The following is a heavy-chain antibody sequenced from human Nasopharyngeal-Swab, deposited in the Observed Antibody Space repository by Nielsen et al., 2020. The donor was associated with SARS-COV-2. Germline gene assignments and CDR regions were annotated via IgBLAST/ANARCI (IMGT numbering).Heavy chain of an antibody. Sequence: GGSLRLSCTASGFTFGDYAMSWVRQAPGKGLEWVSAISDEGDRTDYADSVKGRFTVSRDNSKNTLDLQMNSLRAEDTAIYYCGRRVKGDFDYWGQGTLVTVSS. V-gene: IGHV3-23*01. CDR1: GFTFGDYA. J-gene: IGHJ4*02. CDR3: GRRVKGDFDY. D-gene: IGHD3-16*01. CDR2: ISDEGDRT.